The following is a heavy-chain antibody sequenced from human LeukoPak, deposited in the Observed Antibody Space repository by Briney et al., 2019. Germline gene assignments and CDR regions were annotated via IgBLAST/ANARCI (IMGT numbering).Heavy chain of an antibody. J-gene: IGHJ4*02. CDR1: GFTFCSYA. CDR2: ISGSGGST. Sequence: GGSLRLSXAASGFTFCSYAMSWVRQAPGKGLEWVSAISGSGGSTYYADSVKGRFTISRDNSKNTLYLQMNSLRAEDTAVYYCAKIIAVAGYYFDYWGQGTLVTVSS. V-gene: IGHV3-23*01. CDR3: AKIIAVAGYYFDY. D-gene: IGHD6-19*01.